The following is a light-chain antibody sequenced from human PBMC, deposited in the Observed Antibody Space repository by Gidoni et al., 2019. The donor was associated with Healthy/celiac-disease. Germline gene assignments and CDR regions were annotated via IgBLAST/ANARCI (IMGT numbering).Light chain of an antibody. CDR2: GAS. J-gene: IGKJ1*01. V-gene: IGKV3-15*01. CDR1: QSVSSN. CDR3: QQYNNWPWT. Sequence: EIVMTQSPATLSVSSGERATLSCRASQSVSSNLAWYQQKPGQAPRLLFYGASARATGIPARFSGSQSGTDFTLTINSLQSEDFAVYYCQQYNNWPWTFXQXTKVXIK.